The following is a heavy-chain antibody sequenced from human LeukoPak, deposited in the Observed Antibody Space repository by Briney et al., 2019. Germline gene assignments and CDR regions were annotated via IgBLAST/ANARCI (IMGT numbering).Heavy chain of an antibody. V-gene: IGHV1-69*05. J-gene: IGHJ5*02. CDR2: IIPISGTA. CDR1: GGTFSSYA. Sequence: SVKVSCKASGGTFSSYAISWVRQAPGQGLEWMGGIIPISGTANYAQKFQGRVTITTDESTSTAYMELSSLRSEDTAVYYCARDLLYYVFWSGYYTGFNWFAPWGQGTLVTVSS. CDR3: ARDLLYYVFWSGYYTGFNWFAP. D-gene: IGHD3-3*01.